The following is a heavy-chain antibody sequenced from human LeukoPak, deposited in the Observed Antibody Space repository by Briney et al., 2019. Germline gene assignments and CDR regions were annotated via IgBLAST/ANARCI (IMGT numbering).Heavy chain of an antibody. CDR1: GGSISSGGYS. CDR3: ARLYYDFWSGYLPYFDY. J-gene: IGHJ4*02. D-gene: IGHD3-3*01. CDR2: IYHSGST. Sequence: SETLSLTCAVSGGSISSGGYSWSWIRQPPGKGLEWIGYIYHSGSTYYNPSLKSRVTISVDRSKNQFSLKLSSVTAADTAVYYCARLYYDFWSGYLPYFDYWGQGTLVTVSS. V-gene: IGHV4-30-2*01.